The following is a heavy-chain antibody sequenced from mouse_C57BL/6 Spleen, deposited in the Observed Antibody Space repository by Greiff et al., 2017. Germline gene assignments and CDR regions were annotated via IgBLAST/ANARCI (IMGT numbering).Heavy chain of an antibody. CDR3: AVSYGYYAMDD. J-gene: IGHJ4*01. CDR2: ISSGSSTI. V-gene: IGHV5-17*01. CDR1: GFTFSDYG. Sequence: EVKLVESGGGLVKPGGSLKLSCAASGFTFSDYGMHWVRQAPEKGLEWVAYISSGSSTIYYADTVKGRFTISRDNAKNTLFLQMTSLMTDDTARYYCAVSYGYYAMDDWGQGTSVTVSS. D-gene: IGHD2-12*01.